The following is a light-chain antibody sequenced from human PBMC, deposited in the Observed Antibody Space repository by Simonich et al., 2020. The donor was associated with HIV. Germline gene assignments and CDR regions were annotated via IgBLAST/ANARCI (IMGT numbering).Light chain of an antibody. CDR3: AAWDDSLSGPV. J-gene: IGLJ3*02. CDR1: SSNIGAGYH. V-gene: IGLV1-47*01. CDR2: RNK. Sequence: QSVLTQPPSVSGAPGQRVTISCTGSSSNIGAGYHVHWYQQLPGTAPKLLIYRNKPRPSGVPDRFSGSKSGTSASLAISGLRSEDEADYYCAAWDDSLSGPVFGGGTKLTVL.